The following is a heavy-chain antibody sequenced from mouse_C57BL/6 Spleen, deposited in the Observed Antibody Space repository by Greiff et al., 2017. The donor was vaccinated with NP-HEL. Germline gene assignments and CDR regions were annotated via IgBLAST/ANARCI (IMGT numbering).Heavy chain of an antibody. CDR2: IRSKSNNYAT. V-gene: IGHV10-1*01. CDR3: VRGYFDY. J-gene: IGHJ2*01. Sequence: EVKLLESGGGLVQPKGSLKLSCAASGFSFNTYAMNWVRQAPGKGLEWVARIRSKSNNYATYYADSVKDRFTISRDNSESMLYLQMNNLKTEDTAMYYCVRGYFDYWGQGTTLTVSS. CDR1: GFSFNTYA.